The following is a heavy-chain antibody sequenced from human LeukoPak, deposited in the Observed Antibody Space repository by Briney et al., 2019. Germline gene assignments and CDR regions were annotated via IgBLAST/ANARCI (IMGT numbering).Heavy chain of an antibody. CDR3: ARDSIAARQVPFDY. Sequence: GGSLRLSCAASGFTFSSYAMHWVRQAPGKGLEWVAVISYDGSNKYYADSVKGRFTISRDNSKNTLYLQMNSLRAEDMAVYYCARDSIAARQVPFDYWGQGTLVTVSS. J-gene: IGHJ4*02. CDR1: GFTFSSYA. CDR2: ISYDGSNK. V-gene: IGHV3-30-3*01. D-gene: IGHD6-6*01.